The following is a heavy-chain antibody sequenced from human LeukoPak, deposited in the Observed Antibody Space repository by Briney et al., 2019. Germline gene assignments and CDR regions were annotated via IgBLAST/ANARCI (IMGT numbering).Heavy chain of an antibody. J-gene: IGHJ5*02. D-gene: IGHD6-6*01. CDR3: ANSIAARTYNWFDP. Sequence: PGGSLRLSCAASGFTSSSYSMNWVRQAPGKGLEWVSSISSSSSYIYYADSVKGRFTISRDNAKNSLYLQMNSLRAEDTAVYYCANSIAARTYNWFDPWGQGTLVTVSS. CDR1: GFTSSSYS. CDR2: ISSSSSYI. V-gene: IGHV3-21*01.